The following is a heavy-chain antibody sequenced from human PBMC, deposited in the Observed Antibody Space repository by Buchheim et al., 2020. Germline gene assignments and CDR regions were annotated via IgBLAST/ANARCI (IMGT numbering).Heavy chain of an antibody. CDR3: AKGDATSGYCASDY. CDR1: GFSFGSYA. Sequence: EVQLLESGGGLVQPGGSLRLSCAASGFSFGSYAMRWVRQAPGKGLAWVSDISASGDGTAYADSVKGRFTISRDNSNNMLYLQMNSLRAEDTAVYYCAKGDATSGYCASDYWGQGT. V-gene: IGHV3-23*01. CDR2: ISASGDGT. D-gene: IGHD3-22*01. J-gene: IGHJ4*02.